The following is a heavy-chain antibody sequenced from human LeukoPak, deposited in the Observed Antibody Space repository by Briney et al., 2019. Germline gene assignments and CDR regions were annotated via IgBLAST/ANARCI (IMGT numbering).Heavy chain of an antibody. CDR2: IRHEGNDK. D-gene: IGHD3-3*01. J-gene: IGHJ4*02. CDR1: GITFSSHG. Sequence: GGSLRLSCAASGITFSSHGMHWVRQAPDKGLERVAFIRHEGNDKYYADSVKGRFTISRDNAKNSLYLQMNSLRAEDTAVYYCARDTTLRFLEWLSRPEGFDYWGQGTLVTVSS. V-gene: IGHV3-30*02. CDR3: ARDTTLRFLEWLSRPEGFDY.